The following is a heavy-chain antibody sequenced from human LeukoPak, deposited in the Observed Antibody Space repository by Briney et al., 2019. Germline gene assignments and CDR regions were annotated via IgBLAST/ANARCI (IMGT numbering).Heavy chain of an antibody. D-gene: IGHD5-18*01. CDR3: AREDSYGPLY. CDR1: GYTFTGYY. V-gene: IGHV1-2*02. J-gene: IGHJ4*02. Sequence: GASVKVSCKASGYTFTGYYMHWVRQAPGQGLEWMGWINPNSGGTNYAQKFQGRVTMTRDTSISTAYMGLSRLRSDDTAVYYCAREDSYGPLYWGQGTLVTVSS. CDR2: INPNSGGT.